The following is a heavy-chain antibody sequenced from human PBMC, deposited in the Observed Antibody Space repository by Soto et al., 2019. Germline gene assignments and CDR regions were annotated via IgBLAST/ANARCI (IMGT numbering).Heavy chain of an antibody. J-gene: IGHJ6*03. Sequence: EVQLLESGGGLVQPGGSLRLSCAASGITFSSYAMSWVRQAPGKGLEWVSAISGSGGSTYYADSVKGRFTTSRDKSKNTLYLQMNSLRAEDTAVYYCAKAPVYYGSGSYLYYYFYYMDVWGKGTTVTVSS. CDR2: ISGSGGST. D-gene: IGHD3-10*01. CDR3: AKAPVYYGSGSYLYYYFYYMDV. V-gene: IGHV3-23*01. CDR1: GITFSSYA.